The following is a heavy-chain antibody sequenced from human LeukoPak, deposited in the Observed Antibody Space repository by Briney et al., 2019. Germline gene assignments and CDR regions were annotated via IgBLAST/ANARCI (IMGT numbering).Heavy chain of an antibody. CDR3: ARTYCNYVSLNWFDP. Sequence: PSETLSLTCAVYGGSFSGYYWSWIRQPPGKGLEWIGVINHSGSTNYNPSLKSRVTISVDTSKNQFSLKLSSVTAADTAVYYCARTYCNYVSLNWFDPWGQGTLVTVSS. CDR2: INHSGST. D-gene: IGHD4-11*01. CDR1: GGSFSGYY. J-gene: IGHJ5*02. V-gene: IGHV4-34*01.